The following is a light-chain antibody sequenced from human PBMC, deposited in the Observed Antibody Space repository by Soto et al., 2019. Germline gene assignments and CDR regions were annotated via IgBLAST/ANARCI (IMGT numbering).Light chain of an antibody. CDR1: SSDVGGYNY. J-gene: IGLJ2*01. CDR2: DVS. Sequence: QSALTQPASVSGSPGQSITISCTGTSSDVGGYNYVSWYQQHPGKAPKLMIYDVSNRPSGVSNRFSGSKSGNTASLTISGLQAEDEAHYYRSSYTSSSTPPGVFGGGTKLTVL. CDR3: SSYTSSSTPPGV. V-gene: IGLV2-14*01.